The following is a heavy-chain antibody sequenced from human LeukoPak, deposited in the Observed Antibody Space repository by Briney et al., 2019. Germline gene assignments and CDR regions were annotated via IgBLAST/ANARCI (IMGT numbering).Heavy chain of an antibody. CDR1: GFTVSSNY. V-gene: IGHV3-53*01. J-gene: IGHJ3*02. CDR2: IYSGGST. Sequence: GGSLRLSCAASGFTVSSNYMSWVRQAPGKGLEWVSVIYSGGSTYYADSVKGRFTISRDNSKNTLYLQMNSLRAEDTAVYYCARKSRTDAFDIWGQGTMVTVYS. CDR3: ARKSRTDAFDI.